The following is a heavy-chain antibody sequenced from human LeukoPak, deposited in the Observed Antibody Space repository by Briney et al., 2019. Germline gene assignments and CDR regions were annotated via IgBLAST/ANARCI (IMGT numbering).Heavy chain of an antibody. CDR3: AKDLPALSPDYYDSSGMHH. Sequence: GGSLRLSCAASGFTFSSYGMHWVRQAPGKGLEWVAFIRYDGSNKYYADSVKGRFTISRDNSKNTLYLQMNSLRAEDTAVYYCAKDLPALSPDYYDSSGMHHWGQGTLVTVSS. CDR2: IRYDGSNK. J-gene: IGHJ4*02. D-gene: IGHD3-22*01. CDR1: GFTFSSYG. V-gene: IGHV3-30*02.